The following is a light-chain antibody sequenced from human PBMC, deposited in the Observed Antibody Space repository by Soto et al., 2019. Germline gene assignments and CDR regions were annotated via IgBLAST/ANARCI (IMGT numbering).Light chain of an antibody. J-gene: IGKJ1*01. Sequence: DIQMTQSPSTLAASVGDRVTITCRASQSISSWLAWYQQKPGKAPKLLIYDASSLERGVPSRFSGSGSGTEFTLTISSLQPDDFATYYCQQYNTYSPWTFGLGTKVEIK. CDR3: QQYNTYSPWT. V-gene: IGKV1-5*01. CDR1: QSISSW. CDR2: DAS.